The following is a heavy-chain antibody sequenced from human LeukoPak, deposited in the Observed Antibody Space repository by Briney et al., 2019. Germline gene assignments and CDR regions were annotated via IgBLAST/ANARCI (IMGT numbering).Heavy chain of an antibody. CDR3: ATDRYYGRPSY. Sequence: GGSLRLSCAASGFTFRLAWMSWVRQAPGNGLEWVGRIKSKTDGGTTDYVAPVKGRFTISRDDSKNTLYLQMNSPKTEDTAVYYCATDRYYGRPSYWGQGILVIVSS. CDR2: IKSKTDGGTT. CDR1: GFTFRLAW. D-gene: IGHD3-10*01. V-gene: IGHV3-15*01. J-gene: IGHJ4*02.